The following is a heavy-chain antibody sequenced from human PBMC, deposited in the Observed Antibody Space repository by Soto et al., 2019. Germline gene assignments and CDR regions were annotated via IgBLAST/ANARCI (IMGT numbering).Heavy chain of an antibody. V-gene: IGHV4-31*03. CDR2: IYYSGST. D-gene: IGHD3-22*01. Sequence: QVQLQESGPGLVKPSQTLSLTCTVSGGSISSGTYHWTWIRQHPGKGLEWIGYIYYSGSTYYNPSLKSRVTISVDTSKNQFALRLSSVTAADTAVYYCAREVNYYDTSGDSYFDGWGQGTLVSVSS. CDR1: GGSISSGTYH. J-gene: IGHJ4*02. CDR3: AREVNYYDTSGDSYFDG.